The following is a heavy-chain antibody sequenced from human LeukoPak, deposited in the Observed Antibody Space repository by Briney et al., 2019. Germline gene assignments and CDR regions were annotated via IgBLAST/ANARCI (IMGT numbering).Heavy chain of an antibody. J-gene: IGHJ6*03. D-gene: IGHD6-6*01. CDR1: GYTFTGYY. CDR3: ARGGSSSSGWYYYYMDV. CDR2: IIPIFGTA. V-gene: IGHV1-69*05. Sequence: GASVKVSCKASGYTFTGYYMHWVRQAPGQGLEWMGGIIPIFGTANYAQKFQGRVTITTDESTSTAYMELSSLRSEDTAVYYCARGGSSSSGWYYYYMDVWGKGTTVTVSS.